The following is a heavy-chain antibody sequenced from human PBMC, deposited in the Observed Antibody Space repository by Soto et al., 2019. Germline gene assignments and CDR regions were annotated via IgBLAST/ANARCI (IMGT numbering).Heavy chain of an antibody. J-gene: IGHJ2*01. Sequence: QVQLQESGPGLVKPSETLSLTCTVSGDSISSHYWSWIRQPAGKGLEWIGRMHTSGSTNDNPSLRSRVIMSVDTSKNQFSLKLSSVTAADTAVYYCARDSRSSSPWYLDLWGRGTLVTVSS. V-gene: IGHV4-4*07. D-gene: IGHD6-6*01. CDR2: MHTSGST. CDR3: ARDSRSSSPWYLDL. CDR1: GDSISSHY.